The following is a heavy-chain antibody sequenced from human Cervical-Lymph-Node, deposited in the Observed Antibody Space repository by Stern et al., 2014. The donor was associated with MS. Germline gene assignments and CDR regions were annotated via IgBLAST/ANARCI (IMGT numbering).Heavy chain of an antibody. CDR1: GFSFSRYA. D-gene: IGHD6-13*01. V-gene: IGHV3-33*01. CDR3: ASAYSSSHYYFDY. CDR2: IWYDGSNP. J-gene: IGHJ4*02. Sequence: QDQLLQPGGGVVQPGRSLRLSCAASGFSFSRYAMHWVRQAPGQGLEWVALIWYDGSNPYYADSVTGRFTISRDNFKNTLYLQMNSLRAEDTAVYYCASAYSSSHYYFDYWGQGTLVTVSS.